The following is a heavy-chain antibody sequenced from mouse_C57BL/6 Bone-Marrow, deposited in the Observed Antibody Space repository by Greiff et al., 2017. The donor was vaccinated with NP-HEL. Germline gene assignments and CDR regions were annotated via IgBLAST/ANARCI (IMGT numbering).Heavy chain of an antibody. V-gene: IGHV5-12*01. CDR2: ISNGGGST. J-gene: IGHJ1*03. CDR3: ARGGITTVVALYWYFDV. D-gene: IGHD1-1*01. CDR1: GFTFSDYY. Sequence: VQLVESGGGLVQPGGSLKLSCAASGFTFSDYYMYWVRQTPEKRLEWVAYISNGGGSTYYPDTVKGRFTISRDNAKNTLYLQMSRLKSEDTAMYYCARGGITTVVALYWYFDVWGTGTTVTVSS.